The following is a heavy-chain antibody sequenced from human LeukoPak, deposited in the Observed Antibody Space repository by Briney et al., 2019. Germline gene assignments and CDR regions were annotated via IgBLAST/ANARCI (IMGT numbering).Heavy chain of an antibody. J-gene: IGHJ4*02. CDR1: GGTFSSYA. CDR2: IIPILGIA. V-gene: IGHV1-69*04. CDR3: ARDIAAASLHY. Sequence: SVKVSCKASGGTFSSYAISWVRQAPGQGLEWMGRIIPILGIANYAQKFQGRVTITADKSTSTAYMELSSLRSEDTAVYYCARDIAAASLHYWGQGTLVTVSS. D-gene: IGHD6-13*01.